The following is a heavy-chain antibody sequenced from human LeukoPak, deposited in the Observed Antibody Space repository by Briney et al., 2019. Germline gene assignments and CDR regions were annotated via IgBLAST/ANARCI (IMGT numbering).Heavy chain of an antibody. Sequence: PGGSLRFSCAASGFTFSSYAMSWVRQAPGKGLEWVSAISGSGVSTYYADSVKGRFTISRDNSKNTLYLQMNSLRAEDTAVYYCAKVVGYTPDYGMDVWGQGTTVTVSS. CDR3: AKVVGYTPDYGMDV. J-gene: IGHJ6*02. D-gene: IGHD2-2*02. CDR2: ISGSGVST. V-gene: IGHV3-23*01. CDR1: GFTFSSYA.